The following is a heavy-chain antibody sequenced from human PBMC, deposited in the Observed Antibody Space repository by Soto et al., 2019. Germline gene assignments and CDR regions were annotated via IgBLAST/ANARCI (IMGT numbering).Heavy chain of an antibody. Sequence: QVQLVESGGGVVQPGRSLRLSCAASGFTFSSYGMHWVRQAPGKGLEWVAVISYDGSNKYYADSVKGRFTISRDNSKNTLYLQMNSLRAEDTAVYYCAKDPRGITIFGVVIGFGMDVW. CDR3: AKDPRGITIFGVVIGFGMDV. CDR1: GFTFSSYG. V-gene: IGHV3-30*18. J-gene: IGHJ6*01. D-gene: IGHD3-3*01. CDR2: ISYDGSNK.